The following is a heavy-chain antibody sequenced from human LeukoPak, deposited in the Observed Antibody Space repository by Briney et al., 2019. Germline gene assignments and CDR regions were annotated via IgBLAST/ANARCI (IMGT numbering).Heavy chain of an antibody. CDR2: IYTSGST. V-gene: IGHV4-61*02. CDR3: ATTWYYDSRGYLFDD. D-gene: IGHD3-22*01. Sequence: PSQTLSLTCTVSGDSISTGSFYWSWIRQPAGRGLEWIGRIYTSGSTKYNPPLKSRVTISLDTSKNQFSLSMTSVTAADTAVYFCATTWYYDSRGYLFDDWGHGTLVTVSS. CDR1: GDSISTGSFY. J-gene: IGHJ4*01.